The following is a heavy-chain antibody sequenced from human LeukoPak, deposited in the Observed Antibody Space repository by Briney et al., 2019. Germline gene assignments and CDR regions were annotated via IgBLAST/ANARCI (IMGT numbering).Heavy chain of an antibody. CDR2: INPNGGVT. D-gene: IGHD6-13*01. CDR3: AKPTLWSSHTPNFDL. J-gene: IGHJ2*01. V-gene: IGHV1-2*02. Sequence: ASVKVSCKASGYTFTAYYMHWVRQAPGQGLEWMGWINPNGGVTNYAQKFQGSVTMTRDTSISTAYMELTGLKSDDTAVYYCAKPTLWSSHTPNFDLWGRGTLVTVSS. CDR1: GYTFTAYY.